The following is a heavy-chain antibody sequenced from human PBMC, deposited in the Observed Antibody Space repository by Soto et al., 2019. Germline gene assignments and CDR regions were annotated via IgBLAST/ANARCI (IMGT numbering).Heavy chain of an antibody. V-gene: IGHV4-39*07. Sequence: SETLSLTCTVSGGSISSGGYYWSWIRQHPGAGLEWIGEINHSGSTNYNPSLKSRVTISVDTSKNQFSLKLTSVTAADTAVYYCARDKITGLFDYWGQGTLVTVSS. J-gene: IGHJ4*02. CDR2: INHSGST. CDR1: GGSISSGGYY. CDR3: ARDKITGLFDY. D-gene: IGHD2-8*02.